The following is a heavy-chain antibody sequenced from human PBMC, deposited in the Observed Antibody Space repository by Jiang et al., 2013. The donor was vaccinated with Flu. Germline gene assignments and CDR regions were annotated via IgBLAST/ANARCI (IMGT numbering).Heavy chain of an antibody. D-gene: IGHD6-13*01. V-gene: IGHV1-2*04. CDR3: ARDSRYSSSWYIYYYGMDV. Sequence: VQLVESGAEVKKPGASVKVSCKASGYTFTGYYMHWVRQAPGQGLEWMGWINPNSGGTNYAQKFQGWVTMTRDTSISTAYMELSRLRSDDTAVYYCARDSRYSSSWYIYYYGMDVWGQGTTVTVSS. CDR2: INPNSGGT. CDR1: GYTFTGYY. J-gene: IGHJ6*02.